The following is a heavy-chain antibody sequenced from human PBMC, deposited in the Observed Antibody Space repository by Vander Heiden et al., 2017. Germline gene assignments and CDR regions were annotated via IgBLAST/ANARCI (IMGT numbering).Heavy chain of an antibody. CDR1: GFHFWDYA. D-gene: IGHD2-21*02. V-gene: IGHV3-9*01. Sequence: EGQVGESGGGLERAGRALETSLGASGFHFWDYAMHWVRQAPGKGLEWVSGINWNSGNIDYAASVKGRFTISRDNAKNSLYLQMNSLRAEDTALYYCAKGFCGGDSPCGMDVWGQETTVTVSS. CDR3: AKGFCGGDSPCGMDV. CDR2: INWNSGNI. J-gene: IGHJ6*02.